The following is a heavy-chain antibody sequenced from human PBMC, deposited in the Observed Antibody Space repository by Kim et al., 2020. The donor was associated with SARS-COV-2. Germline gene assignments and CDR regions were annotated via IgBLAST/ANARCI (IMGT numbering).Heavy chain of an antibody. CDR1: GYTFTSYY. J-gene: IGHJ6*02. CDR3: SRNLSRFVYLSGIVGASTLSNSMHV. D-gene: IGHD1-26*01. V-gene: IGHV1-46*01. CDR2: INPSGGST. Sequence: ASVKVSCKASGYTFTSYYMHWVRQAPGQGLEWMGIINPSGGSTSYAQKFQGRVTMTRDTSTSKVYMELSSLRSEDTAVYYCSRNLSRFVYLSGIVGASTLSNSMHVWGQGTTVTVSS.